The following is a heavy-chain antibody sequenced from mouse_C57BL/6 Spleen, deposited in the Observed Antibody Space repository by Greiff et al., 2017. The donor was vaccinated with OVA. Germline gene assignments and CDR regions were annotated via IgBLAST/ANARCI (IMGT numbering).Heavy chain of an antibody. V-gene: IGHV1-18*01. CDR2: INPNNGGT. D-gene: IGHD5-1*01. CDR1: GYTFTDYN. CDR3: ARANPLPWGYAMDY. J-gene: IGHJ4*01. Sequence: EVKLQQSGPELVKPGASVKIPCKASGYTFTDYNMDWVKQSHGKSLEWIGDINPNNGGTIYNQKFKGKATLTVDKSSSTAYMELRSLTSEDTAVYYGARANPLPWGYAMDYWGQGTSVTVSS.